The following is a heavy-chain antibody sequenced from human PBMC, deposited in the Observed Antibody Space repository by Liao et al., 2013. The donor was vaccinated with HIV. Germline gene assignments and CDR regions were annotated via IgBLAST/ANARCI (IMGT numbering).Heavy chain of an antibody. V-gene: IGHV4-61*02. CDR1: GASISSGTYF. Sequence: QVQLQESGPGLVKPSQTLSLTCTVSGASISSGTYFWSWVRQPAGKGLEWIGRIYTSGATNYTPSLKSRVTISVDTSKNQFSLKLSSVTAADTAVYYCAREGAVGNFHGDYAGALDYWGQGILVTVSS. CDR3: AREGAVGNFHGDYAGALDY. D-gene: IGHD4-17*01. CDR2: IYTSGAT. J-gene: IGHJ4*02.